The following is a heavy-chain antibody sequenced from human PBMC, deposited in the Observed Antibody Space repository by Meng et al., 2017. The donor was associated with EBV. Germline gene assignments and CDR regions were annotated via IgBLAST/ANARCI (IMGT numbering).Heavy chain of an antibody. Sequence: QWHLVQSGAEVKKPGSSVKVSFTASGGTFSSYAISWVRQAPGQGLEWMGGIIPIFGTANYAQKFQGRVTITADKSTSTAYMELSSLRSEDTAVYYCARAEIAAAGRLDYWGQGTLVTVSS. D-gene: IGHD6-13*01. CDR2: IIPIFGTA. V-gene: IGHV1-69*06. CDR1: GGTFSSYA. CDR3: ARAEIAAAGRLDY. J-gene: IGHJ4*02.